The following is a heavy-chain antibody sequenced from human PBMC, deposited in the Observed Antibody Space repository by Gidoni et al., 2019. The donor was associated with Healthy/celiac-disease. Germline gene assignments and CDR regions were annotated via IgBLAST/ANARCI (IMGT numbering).Heavy chain of an antibody. J-gene: IGHJ3*02. CDR2: INPSGGST. CDR3: ASEKVRTGARRTAFDI. V-gene: IGHV1-46*01. Sequence: QVQLVQSGAEVKKPGASVTVSCKASGYTFTSYYMHWVRQAPGPGLEWMGIINPSGGSTSYAQKFQGRVTMTRDTSTSTGYMELSSLRSEDTAVYYCASEKVRTGARRTAFDIWGQGTMVTVSS. D-gene: IGHD6-6*01. CDR1: GYTFTSYY.